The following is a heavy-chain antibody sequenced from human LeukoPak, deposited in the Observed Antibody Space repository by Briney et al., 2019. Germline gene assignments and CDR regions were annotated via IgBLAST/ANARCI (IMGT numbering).Heavy chain of an antibody. CDR1: GFTFSSYSM. CDR2: IHHSGST. D-gene: IGHD6-13*01. V-gene: IGHV4-4*02. Sequence: PGGSLRLSCAASGFTFSSYSMNWVRQAPGKGLEWIGEIHHSGSTNYNPSLKSRVTISVDKSKNQFSLKLTSVTAADTAVYYCARVTTIAAAGNSFDFWGQGTLVTVSS. J-gene: IGHJ4*02. CDR3: ARVTTIAAAGNSFDF.